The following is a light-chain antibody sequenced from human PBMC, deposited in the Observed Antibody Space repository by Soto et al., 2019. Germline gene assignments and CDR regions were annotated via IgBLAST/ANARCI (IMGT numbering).Light chain of an antibody. CDR1: QSVGKY. CDR3: QQYSSSRT. V-gene: IGKV3-20*01. CDR2: GGS. J-gene: IGKJ1*01. Sequence: EIVMTRSPATLSLSPGERATLSCRASQSVGKYLVWYQQKPGQAPRLLIYGGSSRATGIPVRFSGSGSETDFTLTITRLEPEDFAVYYCQQYSSSRTFGQGTKVDIK.